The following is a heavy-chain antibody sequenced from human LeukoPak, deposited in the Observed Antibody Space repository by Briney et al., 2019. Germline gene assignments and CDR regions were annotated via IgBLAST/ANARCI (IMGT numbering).Heavy chain of an antibody. J-gene: IGHJ5*02. D-gene: IGHD4-23*01. V-gene: IGHV3-74*01. CDR2: ISPTGSTT. Sequence: GGSLRLSCTASGFSFSGHWMHWARQLPGKGLVWVSRISPTGSTTSYADSVKGRFTVSRDNAKNSLYLQMNSLRAEDTALYYCAKDILPDYGGNPNWFDPWGQGTLVTVSS. CDR3: AKDILPDYGGNPNWFDP. CDR1: GFSFSGHW.